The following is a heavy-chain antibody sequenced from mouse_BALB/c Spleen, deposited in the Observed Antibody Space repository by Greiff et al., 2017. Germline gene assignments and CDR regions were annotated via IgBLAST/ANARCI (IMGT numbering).Heavy chain of an antibody. CDR1: GYAFTNYW. V-gene: IGHV1-63*01. CDR3: ARETGLGNAMDY. J-gene: IGHJ4*01. D-gene: IGHD4-1*01. CDR2: IYPGSGNT. Sequence: QLQQSGAELVRPGTSVKISCKASGYAFTNYWLGWVKQRPGHGLEWIGDIYPGSGNTYYNEKFKGKATLTADKSSSTAYMQLSSLTSEDSAVYFCARETGLGNAMDYWGQGTSVTVSS.